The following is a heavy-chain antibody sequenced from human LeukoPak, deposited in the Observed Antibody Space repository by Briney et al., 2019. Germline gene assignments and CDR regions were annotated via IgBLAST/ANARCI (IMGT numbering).Heavy chain of an antibody. D-gene: IGHD5-24*01. J-gene: IGHJ4*02. CDR3: ARDNPDGYNPARFDY. CDR1: GGTFSSYA. Sequence: SVKVSCKASGGTFSSYAISWVRQAPGQGLEWMGRIIPILGIANYAQKFQDRVTIAADESTSTAYMELSSLRSEGTAVYYCARDNPDGYNPARFDYRGQGTLVTVSS. V-gene: IGHV1-69*04. CDR2: IIPILGIA.